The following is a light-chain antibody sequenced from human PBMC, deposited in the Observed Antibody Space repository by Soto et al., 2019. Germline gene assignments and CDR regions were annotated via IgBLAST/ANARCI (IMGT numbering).Light chain of an antibody. Sequence: QSVLTQPASVSGSPGQSITISCTGTSSDVGTYNLVSWYQQHPGKAPKFVIYEGSKRPSGVSNRFSGSKSGNTASLTISGLQSEDEADYYCCSFAGRSTSAVFGGGTKLTVL. J-gene: IGLJ2*01. CDR1: SSDVGTYNL. V-gene: IGLV2-23*01. CDR2: EGS. CDR3: CSFAGRSTSAV.